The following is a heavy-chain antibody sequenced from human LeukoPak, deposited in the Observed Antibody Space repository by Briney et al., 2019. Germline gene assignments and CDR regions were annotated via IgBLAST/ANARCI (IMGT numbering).Heavy chain of an antibody. V-gene: IGHV4-34*01. D-gene: IGHD6-6*01. CDR1: GGSFSGYY. J-gene: IGHJ2*01. CDR3: ARGGQRGKIKGSGSSGWYFDL. CDR2: INHSGST. Sequence: SETLSLTCAVYGGSFSGYYWNWIRQPPGKGLEWIGEINHSGSTNSNPSLKSRVTIAVDTSKNQFSLKLSSVTAADTAVYYCARGGQRGKIKGSGSSGWYFDLWVRGTLVTVSS.